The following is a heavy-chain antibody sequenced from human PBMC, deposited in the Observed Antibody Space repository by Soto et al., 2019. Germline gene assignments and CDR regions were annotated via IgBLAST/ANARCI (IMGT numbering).Heavy chain of an antibody. Sequence: PGGPMRLSWAAAGFTFSSYGMHWVRQDPGKGLEWVAVISYDGSNKYYADSVKGRFTISRDNSKNTLYLQMNSLRAEDTAVYYCALTPYYDILTGYLSPPNWFDPWGQGTLVTVSS. CDR1: GFTFSSYG. CDR2: ISYDGSNK. D-gene: IGHD3-9*01. J-gene: IGHJ5*02. V-gene: IGHV3-30*03. CDR3: ALTPYYDILTGYLSPPNWFDP.